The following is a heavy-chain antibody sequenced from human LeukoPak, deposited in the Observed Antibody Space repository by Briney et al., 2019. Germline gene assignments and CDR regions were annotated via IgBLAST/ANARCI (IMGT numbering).Heavy chain of an antibody. CDR3: ARSYYDSSGFEIWYFDL. J-gene: IGHJ2*01. V-gene: IGHV3-21*01. D-gene: IGHD3-22*01. CDR2: ISSGSTDI. Sequence: GGSLRLSCEASGFTFSNYGMHWVRQAPGRGLEWVSSISSGSTDIYYADSVKGRFTISRDDAKNSLYLQMNSLRVEDTAVFYCARSYYDSSGFEIWYFDLWGRGTPVIVSS. CDR1: GFTFSNYG.